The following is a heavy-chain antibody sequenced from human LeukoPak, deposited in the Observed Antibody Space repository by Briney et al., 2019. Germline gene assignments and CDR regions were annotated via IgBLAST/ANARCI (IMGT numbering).Heavy chain of an antibody. V-gene: IGHV3-30*18. Sequence: PGGSLRLSCAASGFTFSSYGMHWVRQAPGKGLEWVAVISYDGSNKYYADSVKGRFTISRDNSKNTLYLQMTSLRAEDTAVYYCANGGRIFGVVTPLVGWGQGTLVTVSS. J-gene: IGHJ4*02. CDR3: ANGGRIFGVVTPLVG. D-gene: IGHD3-3*01. CDR2: ISYDGSNK. CDR1: GFTFSSYG.